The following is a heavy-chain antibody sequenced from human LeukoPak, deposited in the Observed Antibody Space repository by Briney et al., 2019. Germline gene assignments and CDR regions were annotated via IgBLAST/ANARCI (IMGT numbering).Heavy chain of an antibody. V-gene: IGHV1-2*02. CDR3: ARYTHISYFAY. CDR2: INPNSGVT. CDR1: VYTFTGYY. Sequence: GASVKVTCKASVYTFTGYYIYWVRQAPGQGLEWMGWINPNSGVTNFAQKFQGRVTMTRDTSISTAYMELNRLRSDDTAVYYCARYTHISYFAYWSQGTLLTVSS. J-gene: IGHJ4*02. D-gene: IGHD1-14*01.